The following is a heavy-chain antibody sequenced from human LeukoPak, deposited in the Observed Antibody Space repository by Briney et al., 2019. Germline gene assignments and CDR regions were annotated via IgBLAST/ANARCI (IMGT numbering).Heavy chain of an antibody. Sequence: GGSLRLSCAASGFTFSNAWMSWVRQAPGKGLEWVDRIKSKTDGGTTDYAAPVKGRFTISRDDSKNTLYLQMNSLKTEDTAVYYCTTAPDIVVVPAAIGGYYYYYMDVWGKGTTVTVSS. D-gene: IGHD2-2*02. J-gene: IGHJ6*03. CDR2: IKSKTDGGTT. V-gene: IGHV3-15*01. CDR1: GFTFSNAW. CDR3: TTAPDIVVVPAAIGGYYYYYMDV.